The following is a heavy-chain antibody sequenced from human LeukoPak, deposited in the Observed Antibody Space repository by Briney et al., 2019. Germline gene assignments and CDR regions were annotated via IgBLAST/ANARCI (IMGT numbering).Heavy chain of an antibody. CDR1: GGTFSSYA. J-gene: IGHJ4*02. V-gene: IGHV1-69*13. D-gene: IGHD3-3*01. CDR2: IIPIFGTA. CDR3: ARGHYDFWSGYPTRGGGRIDY. Sequence: GASVKVSCKASGGTFSSYAISWVRQAPGQGLEWMGGIIPIFGTANYAQKFQGRVTITADESTSTAYMELSSLRSEDTAVYYCARGHYDFWSGYPTRGGGRIDYWGQGTLVTVSS.